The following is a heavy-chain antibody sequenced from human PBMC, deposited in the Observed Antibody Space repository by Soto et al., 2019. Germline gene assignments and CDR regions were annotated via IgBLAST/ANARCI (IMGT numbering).Heavy chain of an antibody. CDR2: IYWDDDK. CDR1: GFSLSTSGVG. Sequence: QITLKESGPTLVKPTQTLTLTCTFSGFSLSTSGVGVGWLRQPPGNALEWLSLIYWDDDKRYSPSLKSRLTNTKDTSKNQVVLTMTNMAPVDTATYSCEHRPIDVDGKGGFDYWCQGTLVTDS. V-gene: IGHV2-5*02. J-gene: IGHJ4*02. D-gene: IGHD6-19*01. CDR3: EHRPIDVDGKGGFDY.